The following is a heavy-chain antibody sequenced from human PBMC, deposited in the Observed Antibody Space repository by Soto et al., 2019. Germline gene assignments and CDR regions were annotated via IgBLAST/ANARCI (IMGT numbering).Heavy chain of an antibody. J-gene: IGHJ5*02. V-gene: IGHV3-7*01. CDR2: IKQDRSES. CDR3: ASARHIGP. Sequence: AGGSLRLSCAASGFTFSNYWMSWVRQAPGKGLEWVANIKQDRSESNYADSVKGRLTISRDNAENSLYLQMTSLRAEDTAVYYCASARHIGPWGQGTLVTVSS. CDR1: GFTFSNYW. D-gene: IGHD2-21*01.